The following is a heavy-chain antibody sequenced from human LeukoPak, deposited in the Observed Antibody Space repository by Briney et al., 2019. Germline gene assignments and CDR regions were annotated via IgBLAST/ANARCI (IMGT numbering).Heavy chain of an antibody. CDR2: IYYSGST. CDR3: ARDMLGWEPGHDAFDI. CDR1: GGSISSGDYS. J-gene: IGHJ3*02. V-gene: IGHV4-30-4*08. D-gene: IGHD1-26*01. Sequence: SQTLSLTCTVSGGSISSGDYSWSWIRQPPGKGLEWIGYIYYSGSTYYNPSLKSRVTISVDTSKNQFSLKLSSVTAADTAVYYCARDMLGWEPGHDAFDIWGQGTMVTVSS.